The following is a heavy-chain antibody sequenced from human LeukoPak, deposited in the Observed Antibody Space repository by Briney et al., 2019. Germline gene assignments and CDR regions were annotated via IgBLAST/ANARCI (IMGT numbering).Heavy chain of an antibody. CDR3: ARSVGYSSSWYVGYFDY. Sequence: PGGSLRLSCAASGFTFDDYGMSWVRQAPGKGLEWVSGINWNGGSTGYADSVKGRFTISRDNAKNSLYLQMNSLRAEDTALYYCARSVGYSSSWYVGYFDYWGLGTLVTVSS. J-gene: IGHJ4*02. V-gene: IGHV3-20*04. D-gene: IGHD6-13*01. CDR2: INWNGGST. CDR1: GFTFDDYG.